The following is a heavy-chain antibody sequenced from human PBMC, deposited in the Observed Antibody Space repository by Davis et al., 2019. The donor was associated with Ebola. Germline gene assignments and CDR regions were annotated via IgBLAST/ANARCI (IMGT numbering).Heavy chain of an antibody. J-gene: IGHJ6*02. V-gene: IGHV1-3*01. CDR1: GYTFTRFA. CDR3: AGNSVTTRLDYYGMDV. CDR2: INAGNGNT. Sequence: AASVKVSCKASGYTFTRFAIHWVRQAPGQRLEWMGWINAGNGNTIYSQNFQGRVTITRDTSASTVYMELSSQRSEDTAVYYCAGNSVTTRLDYYGMDVWGQGTTVTVSS. D-gene: IGHD4-17*01.